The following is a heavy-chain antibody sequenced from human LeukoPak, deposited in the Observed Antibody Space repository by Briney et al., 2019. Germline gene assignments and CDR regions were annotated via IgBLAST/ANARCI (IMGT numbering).Heavy chain of an antibody. V-gene: IGHV3-7*01. CDR2: MNRDGSEK. CDR1: GFTYSNYW. D-gene: IGHD3-16*01. Sequence: GGSLRLSCAPSGFTYSNYWMSWVRQAPGKGLEWVANMNRDGSEKYHVDSLKGRFTISRDNAKNSLYLQMNSLRDEDTAVYYCARDGGVIRFGGQDVWGQGTTVTVS. CDR3: ARDGGVIRFGGQDV. J-gene: IGHJ6*02.